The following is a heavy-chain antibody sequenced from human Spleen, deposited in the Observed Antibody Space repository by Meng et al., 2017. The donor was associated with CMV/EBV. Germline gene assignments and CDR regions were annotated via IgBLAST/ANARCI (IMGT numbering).Heavy chain of an antibody. J-gene: IGHJ4*02. Sequence: CAGSGFTFSDHYLDWVRQAPGKGLEWVGRTRNKANSYTTEYAASVKGRFTISRDDSKNSLYLQMNSLKTEDTAVYYCARDRDWNLDYWGQGTLVTVSS. V-gene: IGHV3-72*01. CDR2: TRNKANSYTT. CDR3: ARDRDWNLDY. CDR1: GFTFSDHY. D-gene: IGHD1-1*01.